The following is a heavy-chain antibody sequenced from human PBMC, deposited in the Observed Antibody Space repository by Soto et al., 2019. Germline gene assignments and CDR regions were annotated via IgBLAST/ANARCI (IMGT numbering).Heavy chain of an antibody. CDR2: IIPIFGTA. D-gene: IGHD2-15*01. J-gene: IGHJ4*02. CDR3: ARDRRAAFKENYSSFDY. CDR1: RGTFSTYA. Sequence: SVKVSCKASRGTFSTYAISWVRQAPGQGLEWMGGIIPIFGTANYAQKFQGRVTITADKSTSTAYMELSSLRSEDTAVYYCARDRRAAFKENYSSFDYWGQGTLVTVSS. V-gene: IGHV1-69*06.